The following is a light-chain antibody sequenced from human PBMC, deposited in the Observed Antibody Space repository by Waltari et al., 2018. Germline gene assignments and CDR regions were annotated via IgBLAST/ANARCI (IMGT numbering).Light chain of an antibody. Sequence: EIVLTQSPATLSLSPGERATLSCRASQSISTYLGWYQQKPGQAPRLLIYDASKRATDIPARFSGSGSGTDFTLAISSLEPEEFAVYYCQHRANWPLTFGGGTKVEIK. CDR1: QSISTY. CDR3: QHRANWPLT. J-gene: IGKJ4*01. CDR2: DAS. V-gene: IGKV3-11*01.